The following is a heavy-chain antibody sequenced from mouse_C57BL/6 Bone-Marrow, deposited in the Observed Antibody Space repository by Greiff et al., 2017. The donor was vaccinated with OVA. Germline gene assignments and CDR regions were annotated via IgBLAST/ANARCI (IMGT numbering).Heavy chain of an antibody. D-gene: IGHD1-1*01. CDR2: IYPGDGDT. Sequence: QVQLQQSGPELVKPGASVKISCKASGYAFSSSWMNWVKQRPGKGLEWIGRIYPGDGDTNYNGKFKGKATLTADKSSSTAYMQPSSLTSEDSAVYFCARYGGFDYWGQGTTLTVSS. CDR3: ARYGGFDY. J-gene: IGHJ2*01. V-gene: IGHV1-82*01. CDR1: GYAFSSSW.